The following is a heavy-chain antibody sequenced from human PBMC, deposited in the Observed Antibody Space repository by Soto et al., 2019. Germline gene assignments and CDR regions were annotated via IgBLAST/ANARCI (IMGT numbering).Heavy chain of an antibody. D-gene: IGHD3-22*01. J-gene: IGHJ4*02. CDR3: ARGKYYYDSSGYYYFDY. CDR1: GGTFSSYA. CDR2: IIPIFGTA. Sequence: GASVKVSCKASGGTFSSYAISWVRQAPGQGLEWMGGIIPIFGTANYAQKFQGRVTITADESTSTAYMELSSLRSEDTAVYYCARGKYYYDSSGYYYFDYWGRGTLVTVSS. V-gene: IGHV1-69*13.